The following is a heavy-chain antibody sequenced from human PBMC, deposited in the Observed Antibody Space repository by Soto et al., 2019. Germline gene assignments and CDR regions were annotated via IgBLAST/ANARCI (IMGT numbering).Heavy chain of an antibody. CDR2: INSDGSST. D-gene: IGHD5-12*01. CDR3: ARDRSGYDLGWWDYYYYYMDV. CDR1: GFTFSSYW. V-gene: IGHV3-74*01. J-gene: IGHJ6*03. Sequence: GGSLRLSCAASGFTFSSYWMHWVRQAPGKGLVWVSRINSDGSSTSYADSVKGRFTISRDNAKNTLYLQMNSLRAEDTAVYYCARDRSGYDLGWWDYYYYYMDVWGKGTTVTVSS.